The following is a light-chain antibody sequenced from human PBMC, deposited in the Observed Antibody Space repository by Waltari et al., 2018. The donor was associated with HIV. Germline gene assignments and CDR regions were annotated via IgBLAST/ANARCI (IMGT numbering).Light chain of an antibody. J-gene: IGLJ2*01. CDR1: SYSLASNP. CDR2: ENN. CDR3: QSYSSNNHGVV. Sequence: NFLLTQPHSVSESPGRTVTISCTRTSYSLASNPVQWYQQRPGSNPTIVISENNQRPSGVPDRFSGSLDRSSNSASLTISGLQTGDEADYYCQSYSSNNHGVVFGGGTKLTVL. V-gene: IGLV6-57*01.